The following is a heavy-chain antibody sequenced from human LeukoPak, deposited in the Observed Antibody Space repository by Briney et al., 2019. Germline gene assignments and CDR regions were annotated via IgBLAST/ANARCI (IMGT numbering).Heavy chain of an antibody. Sequence: GGSLRLSCAASGFTFSSYWMTWVRQAPGKGLEWVAHIKEDRTADYYVDSVKGRFSFSKDDGKNSLHLQMNSLRVEDTAVYYCVRGGWELDYWGQGTLVTVSS. V-gene: IGHV3-7*01. CDR2: IKEDRTAD. J-gene: IGHJ4*02. CDR1: GFTFSSYW. CDR3: VRGGWELDY. D-gene: IGHD1-1*01.